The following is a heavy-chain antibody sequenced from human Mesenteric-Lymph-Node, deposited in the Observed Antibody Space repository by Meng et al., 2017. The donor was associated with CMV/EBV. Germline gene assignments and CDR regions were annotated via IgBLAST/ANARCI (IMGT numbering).Heavy chain of an antibody. CDR1: GCSISSGGYY. CDR2: IYHSGST. V-gene: IGHV4-31*02. J-gene: IGHJ5*02. CDR3: ARATLDYDFWSGHH. D-gene: IGHD3-3*01. Sequence: SGCSISSGGYYWSWIRQYPGKGLEWIGYIYHSGSTYYNPSPKSRVTISEDTSKNQFSLKLSSVTAADTAVYYCARATLDYDFWSGHHWGQGTLVTVSS.